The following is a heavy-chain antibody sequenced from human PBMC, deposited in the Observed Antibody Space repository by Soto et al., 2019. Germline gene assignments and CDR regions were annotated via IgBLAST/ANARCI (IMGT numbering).Heavy chain of an antibody. D-gene: IGHD1-26*01. CDR3: AGGHYFGDY. V-gene: IGHV3-30*03. CDR1: GFTFSSYG. J-gene: IGHJ4*02. Sequence: QVQLVGSGGGVVQPGRSLRLSCAASGFTFSSYGMQWVRQAPGKGLEWVSLTSYDGSDKYYTDSVKGRFTISRDNSKNTLYLQMNSLRAEDTAVYFCAGGHYFGDYWGQGTQVTVSS. CDR2: TSYDGSDK.